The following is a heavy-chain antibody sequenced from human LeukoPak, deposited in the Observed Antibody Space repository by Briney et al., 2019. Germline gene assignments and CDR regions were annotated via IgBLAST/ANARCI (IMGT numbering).Heavy chain of an antibody. V-gene: IGHV1-18*01. Sequence: ASVKVSCKASGYTFTSYGMSWVRQAPGQGLEWMGWISVYNDHTNYVQKLQGRVTMTTDTSTSTAYMELRSLRSDDTAVYYCARDRANGMDVWGQGTTVTVSS. J-gene: IGHJ6*02. CDR1: GYTFTSYG. CDR2: ISVYNDHT. CDR3: ARDRANGMDV.